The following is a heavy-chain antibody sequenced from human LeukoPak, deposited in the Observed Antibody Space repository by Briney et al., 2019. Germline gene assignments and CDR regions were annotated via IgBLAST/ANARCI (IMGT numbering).Heavy chain of an antibody. CDR2: IYISGTT. J-gene: IGHJ6*02. Sequence: GGSLRLSCVASGFTFSHYSMNWVRQAPGKGLEWVSVIYISGTTYYADSVQGRFTISRDNSKNTLYLQMNSLRAEDTAMYYCARLPVNYYYGMDVWGQGTTVTVPS. CDR1: GFTFSHYS. CDR3: ARLPVNYYYGMDV. V-gene: IGHV3-53*01. D-gene: IGHD3-16*02.